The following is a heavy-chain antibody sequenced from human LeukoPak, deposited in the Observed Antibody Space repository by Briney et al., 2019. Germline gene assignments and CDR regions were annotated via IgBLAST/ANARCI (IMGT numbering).Heavy chain of an antibody. J-gene: IGHJ6*03. CDR2: IYPGDSDT. CDR3: ARLVYGGNSAYYYYMDV. CDR1: GYSFTSYW. Sequence: GESLKISCKGSGYSFTSYWIDWVRQMPGKGLEWMGIIYPGDSDTRSCPSFQGQITISADKSISTAYLQWSSLKASDTAMYYCARLVYGGNSAYYYYMDVWGKGTTVTVSS. D-gene: IGHD4-23*01. V-gene: IGHV5-51*01.